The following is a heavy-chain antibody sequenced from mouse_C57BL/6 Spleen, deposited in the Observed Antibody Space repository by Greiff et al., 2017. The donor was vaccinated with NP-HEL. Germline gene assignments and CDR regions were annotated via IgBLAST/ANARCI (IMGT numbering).Heavy chain of an antibody. V-gene: IGHV1-82*01. J-gene: IGHJ4*01. Sequence: VQLQQSGPELVKPGASVKISCKASGYAFSSSWMNWVKQRPGKGLEWIGRIYPGDGDNNYNGKFKGKATLTAEQSSSTAYMQLSSLTSEDSAVYFSARDYPPAMDYWGQGTSVTVSS. CDR2: IYPGDGDN. CDR1: GYAFSSSW. CDR3: ARDYPPAMDY. D-gene: IGHD5-5*01.